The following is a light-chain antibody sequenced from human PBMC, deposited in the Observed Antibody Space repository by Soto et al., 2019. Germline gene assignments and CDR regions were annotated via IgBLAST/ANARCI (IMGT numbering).Light chain of an antibody. CDR3: HSYDVSLRGPA. CDR2: DNS. Sequence: QSVLTQPPSLSGAPGQRVTISCTGSRSNIGAGYDVHWYQHLPGTAPKVLIFDNSNRPSGVPDRFSGSKSGTSTSLAITGLQAEDEAVYYCHSYDVSLRGPAFGGGTKVTVL. CDR1: RSNIGAGYD. V-gene: IGLV1-40*01. J-gene: IGLJ2*01.